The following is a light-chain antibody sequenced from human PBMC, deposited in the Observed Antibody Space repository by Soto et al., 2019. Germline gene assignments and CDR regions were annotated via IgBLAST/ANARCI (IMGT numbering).Light chain of an antibody. Sequence: EIVLTQSPGTLSLSPGERATLSCRPSQSVTSNYLAWYQQKPGQAPRLLIYGASSRATGIPDRFSGSGSGTDFTLAISRLEPEDFAVYYCQEYGISRTFGQGTTVAIK. J-gene: IGKJ1*01. CDR3: QEYGISRT. CDR1: QSVTSNY. CDR2: GAS. V-gene: IGKV3-20*01.